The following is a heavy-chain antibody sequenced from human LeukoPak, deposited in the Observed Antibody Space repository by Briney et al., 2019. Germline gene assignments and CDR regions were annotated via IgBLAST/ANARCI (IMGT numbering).Heavy chain of an antibody. CDR2: IISDGSSA. V-gene: IGHV3-74*01. D-gene: IGHD2-15*01. CDR1: GFTFSMYW. Sequence: GGSLRLSCAASGFTFSMYWMHWVRQAPGKGLVWVSRIISDGSSASCADSVKGRFTISRDNAKNTLYLEMNSLRAEDTAVYYCVRDSRYCPDVWGQGTTVTVFS. CDR3: VRDSRYCPDV. J-gene: IGHJ6*02.